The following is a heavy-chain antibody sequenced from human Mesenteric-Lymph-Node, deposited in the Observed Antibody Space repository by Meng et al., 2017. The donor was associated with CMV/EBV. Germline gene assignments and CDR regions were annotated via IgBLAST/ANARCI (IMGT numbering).Heavy chain of an antibody. CDR3: AREGLSLDAFDM. Sequence: GGSLRPSCVASGFTFNNYEMSWVRQTPGKGLEWVSYISSSGSTIHYADSVKGRFTISRDNAKDSLFLEMNSLRADDTALYYCAREGLSLDAFDMWGQGTMVTVSS. CDR1: GFTFNNYE. CDR2: ISSSGSTI. V-gene: IGHV3-48*03. D-gene: IGHD3/OR15-3a*01. J-gene: IGHJ3*02.